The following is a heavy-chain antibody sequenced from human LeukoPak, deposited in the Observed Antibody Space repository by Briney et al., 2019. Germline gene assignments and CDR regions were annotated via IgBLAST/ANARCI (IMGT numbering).Heavy chain of an antibody. J-gene: IGHJ4*02. D-gene: IGHD3-10*01. Sequence: SETLSLTCTVSGGSISSYYWSWIRQPPGKGLEWIGYIYYSGSTNYNPSLKSRVTISVDTSKNQFSLKLNSVTAADTAVYYCARGKEVITMLRGLKPGYYFDYWGQGTLVTVSS. CDR2: IYYSGST. CDR1: GGSISSYY. CDR3: ARGKEVITMLRGLKPGYYFDY. V-gene: IGHV4-59*01.